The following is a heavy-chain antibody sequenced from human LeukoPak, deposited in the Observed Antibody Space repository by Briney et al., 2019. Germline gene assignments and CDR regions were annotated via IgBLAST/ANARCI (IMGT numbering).Heavy chain of an antibody. Sequence: SETLSLTCAVYGGSFSGYYWSWRRQPPGKGLEWIGEINHSGSTNYNPSLKSRVTISVDTSKNQFSLKLSSVTAADTAVYYCARASSQYQLLFGGWFDPWGQGTLVTVSS. V-gene: IGHV4-34*01. D-gene: IGHD2-2*01. J-gene: IGHJ5*02. CDR3: ARASSQYQLLFGGWFDP. CDR1: GGSFSGYY. CDR2: INHSGST.